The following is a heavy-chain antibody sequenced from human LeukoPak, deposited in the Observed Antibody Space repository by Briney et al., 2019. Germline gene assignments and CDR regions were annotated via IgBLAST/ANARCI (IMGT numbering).Heavy chain of an antibody. CDR2: ISWNSGSI. V-gene: IGHV3-9*03. CDR3: AKGGYYYDSSGYYFEYFQH. J-gene: IGHJ1*01. Sequence: GGSLRLSCAASGFTFDDYAMHWVRQAPGKGLEWVSGISWNSGSIGYADSVKGRFTISRDNAKNSLYLQMNSLRAEDMALYYCAKGGYYYDSSGYYFEYFQHWGQGTLVTVSS. CDR1: GFTFDDYA. D-gene: IGHD3-22*01.